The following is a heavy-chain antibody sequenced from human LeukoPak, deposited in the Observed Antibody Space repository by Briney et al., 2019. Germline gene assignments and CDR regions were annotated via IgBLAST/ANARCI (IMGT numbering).Heavy chain of an antibody. CDR2: IYPGDSDT. J-gene: IGHJ3*02. CDR1: GYSFTSYW. V-gene: IGHV5-51*01. D-gene: IGHD2/OR15-2a*01. Sequence: GESLQISCQGSGYSFTSYWIGWVRRLPGKGLEWMGIIYPGDSDTRYSPSFQGQVTISADKSISTAYLQWSSLKASDTAMYYCARRLILYAFDIWGQGTMVTVSS. CDR3: ARRLILYAFDI.